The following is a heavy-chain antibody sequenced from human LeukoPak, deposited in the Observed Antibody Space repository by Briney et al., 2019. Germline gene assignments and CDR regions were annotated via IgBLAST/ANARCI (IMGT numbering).Heavy chain of an antibody. D-gene: IGHD1-26*01. Sequence: GESLKISCKGSGYTFTNYWIGWVRQMPGKGLQWMGIIYPGDSNTKYSPSFQGQVTISADESITTAYLQWGSLRASDTAMYYCARLGGGWDFDFWGQGTLVTVSS. CDR1: GYTFTNYW. CDR3: ARLGGGWDFDF. V-gene: IGHV5-51*01. J-gene: IGHJ4*02. CDR2: IYPGDSNT.